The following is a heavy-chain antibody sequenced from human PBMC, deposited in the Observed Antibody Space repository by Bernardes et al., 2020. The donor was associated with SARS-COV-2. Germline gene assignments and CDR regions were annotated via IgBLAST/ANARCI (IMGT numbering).Heavy chain of an antibody. V-gene: IGHV3-73*01. CDR1: GFTFSGSA. J-gene: IGHJ6*04. Sequence: GGSLRLSCAASGFTFSGSAMHWVRQASGKGLEWVGRIRSKANSYATAYAASVKGRFTISRDDSKNTAYLKMNSLKTEDTAVYYCTRLPAAAYYYYYGMDVWGKGTTVTVSS. CDR3: TRLPAAAYYYYYGMDV. D-gene: IGHD2-2*01. CDR2: IRSKANSYAT.